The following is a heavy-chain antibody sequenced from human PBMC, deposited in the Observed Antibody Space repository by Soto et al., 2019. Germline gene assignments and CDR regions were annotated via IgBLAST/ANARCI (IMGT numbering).Heavy chain of an antibody. CDR1: GYPFSSYA. CDR3: TTGFGGPGY. V-gene: IGHV1-3*01. J-gene: IGHJ4*02. CDR2: INAGKGDT. D-gene: IGHD3-16*01. Sequence: ASVKVSCKASGYPFSSYAMQWVRQAPGQRLEWMGWINAGKGDTKYSQKFQGRVTITRDTSASTAFMELSSLRSEDTAVYYCTTGFGGPGYWGQGTLVTVSS.